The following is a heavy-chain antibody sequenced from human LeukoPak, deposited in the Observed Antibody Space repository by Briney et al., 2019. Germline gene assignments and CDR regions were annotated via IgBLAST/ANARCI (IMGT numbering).Heavy chain of an antibody. V-gene: IGHV3-7*01. Sequence: GGSLRLSCAASGFTFSGDWMSWVRQAPGKGLEWVANIKHDGSATNYMDSVKGRFTISRDNAKKTLYLDMNSLRVDDTAIYYCATSRVFDYWGQGILVTVSS. J-gene: IGHJ4*02. CDR1: GFTFSGDW. CDR2: IKHDGSAT. CDR3: ATSRVFDY.